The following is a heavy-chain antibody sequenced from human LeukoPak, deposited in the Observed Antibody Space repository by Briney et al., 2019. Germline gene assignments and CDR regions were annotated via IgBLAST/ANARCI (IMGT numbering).Heavy chain of an antibody. CDR3: ARAAMVRGVIGWFDP. CDR2: IYPGDSDT. J-gene: IGHJ5*02. D-gene: IGHD3-10*01. CDR1: GYSFTSYW. V-gene: IGHV5-51*01. Sequence: GESLKISCKGSGYSFTSYWIGWVRPMPGKGLEWMGIIYPGDSDTRYSPSFQGQVTISADKSISTAYLQWSSLKASDTAMYYCARAAMVRGVIGWFDPWGQGTLVTVSS.